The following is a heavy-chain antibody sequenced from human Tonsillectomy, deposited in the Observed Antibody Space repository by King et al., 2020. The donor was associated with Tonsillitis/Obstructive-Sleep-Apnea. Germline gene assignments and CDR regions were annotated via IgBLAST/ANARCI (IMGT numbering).Heavy chain of an antibody. CDR2: IYSGGST. V-gene: IGHV3-53*01. CDR3: ARGAIVVVPVAMGGDAFDI. D-gene: IGHD2-2*01. CDR1: GFTVSSNY. J-gene: IGHJ3*02. Sequence: VQLVESGGGLIQPGGSLRLSCAASGFTVSSNYMSWVRQAPGKGLEWGSVIYSGGSTHYADSVKGRFTISRDDSKNTLYLQMNSLRAEDTAVYYCARGAIVVVPVAMGGDAFDIWGQGTMVTVSS.